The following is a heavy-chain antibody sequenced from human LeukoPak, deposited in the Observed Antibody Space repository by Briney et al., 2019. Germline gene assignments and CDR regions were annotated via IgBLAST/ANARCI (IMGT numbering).Heavy chain of an antibody. CDR3: ARGRYYYDSSGYYPPDFDI. CDR2: INHSGST. CDR1: GGSFSGCY. Sequence: SETLSLTCAVYGGSFSGCYWSWIRQPPGKGLEWIGEINHSGSTNYNPSLKSRVTISVDTSKNQFSLKLSSVTAADTAVYYCARGRYYYDSSGYYPPDFDIWGQGTMVTVSS. J-gene: IGHJ3*02. V-gene: IGHV4-34*01. D-gene: IGHD3-22*01.